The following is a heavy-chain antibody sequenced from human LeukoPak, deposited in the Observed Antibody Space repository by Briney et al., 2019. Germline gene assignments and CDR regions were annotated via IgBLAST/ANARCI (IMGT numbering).Heavy chain of an antibody. V-gene: IGHV4-31*03. J-gene: IGHJ3*02. D-gene: IGHD2/OR15-2a*01. CDR2: IYFSGNT. Sequence: SEILSLTCTVSGGSINSGGYYWSWIRQHPGKGLEWIGYIYFSGNTHYNPSLKSRVTISLDTSKNQFSLKLSSVTAADTAVYYCASEGHFMDAFDIWGQGTMVTVSS. CDR3: ASEGHFMDAFDI. CDR1: GGSINSGGYY.